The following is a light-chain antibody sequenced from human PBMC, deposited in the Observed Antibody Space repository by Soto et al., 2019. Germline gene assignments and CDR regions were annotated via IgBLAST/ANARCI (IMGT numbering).Light chain of an antibody. V-gene: IGKV3-15*01. CDR1: QSIRSN. CDR3: QQYNNWPPFT. CDR2: GAS. Sequence: EIVMTQSPATLSVSPGERATLSCRASQSIRSNLGWYQQKPGQAPRLLIYGASTRATGVPARFSGSGSGTEFTLTISSLQSEDSAVYYCQQYNNWPPFTFSQGTRLEIK. J-gene: IGKJ5*01.